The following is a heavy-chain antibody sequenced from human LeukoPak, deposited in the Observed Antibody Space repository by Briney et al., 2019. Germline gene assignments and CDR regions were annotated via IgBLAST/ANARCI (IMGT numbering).Heavy chain of an antibody. CDR2: IIPIFGTA. CDR3: ARDLYGDYAPGVY. D-gene: IGHD4-17*01. Sequence: SVKVPCKASGGTFSSYAISWGRQAPGQGLEWMGGIIPIFGTANYAQKFQGRVTITADKSTSTACMELSSLRSEDTAVYYCARDLYGDYAPGVYWGQGTLVTVSS. CDR1: GGTFSSYA. V-gene: IGHV1-69*06. J-gene: IGHJ4*02.